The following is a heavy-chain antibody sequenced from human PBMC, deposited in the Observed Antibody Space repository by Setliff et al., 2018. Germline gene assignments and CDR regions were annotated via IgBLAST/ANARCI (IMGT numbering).Heavy chain of an antibody. J-gene: IGHJ6*03. CDR3: ARDFSSSWYGSYYYYYYMDV. V-gene: IGHV4-34*01. CDR2: INHSGSS. D-gene: IGHD6-13*01. CDR1: GGSFSGYY. Sequence: PSETLSLTCAVYGGSFSGYYWSWIRQPPGKGLEWIGEINHSGSSNYNPSLKSRVTISLDTSKNQFSLKLSSVTAADTAVYYCARDFSSSWYGSYYYYYYMDVWGKGTTVTVSS.